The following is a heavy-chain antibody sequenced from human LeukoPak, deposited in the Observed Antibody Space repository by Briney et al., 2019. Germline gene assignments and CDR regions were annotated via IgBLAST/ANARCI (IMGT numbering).Heavy chain of an antibody. J-gene: IGHJ4*02. Sequence: SETLSLTCTVSGASISSSSYYWGYFRQPPGKGLEWIGSVYYNGNTYYNPSLKSRATISADTSKNQFSLKLTSVTAADTAVYYCARLWRAAFDYWGQGTLVTVSS. CDR2: VYYNGNT. CDR3: ARLWRAAFDY. D-gene: IGHD1-1*01. CDR1: GASISSSSYY. V-gene: IGHV4-39*01.